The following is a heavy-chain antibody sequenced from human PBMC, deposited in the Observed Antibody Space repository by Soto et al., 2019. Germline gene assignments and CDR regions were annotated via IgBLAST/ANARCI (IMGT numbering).Heavy chain of an antibody. CDR1: GFTFSNAW. J-gene: IGHJ4*02. V-gene: IGHV3-21*01. D-gene: IGHD6-19*01. CDR3: ARDHDRYSSGWYDY. CDR2: ISSSSSYI. Sequence: GGSLRLSCAASGFTFSNAWINWVRQAPGKGLEWVSSISSSSSYIYYADSVKGRFTISRDNAKNSLYLQMNSLRAEDTAVYYCARDHDRYSSGWYDYWGQGTLVTVSS.